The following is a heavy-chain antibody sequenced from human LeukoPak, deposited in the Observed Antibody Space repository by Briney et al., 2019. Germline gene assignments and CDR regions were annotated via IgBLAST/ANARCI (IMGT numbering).Heavy chain of an antibody. CDR3: ARERAGELSDF. Sequence: GGSLRLSCAASGFIFSTYDINWVRRAPGKGLEWVSFISRSGDTIYYADSVKGRFTVSRDNAKNSLYLQMNSLRAEDTAVYYCARERAGELSDFWGQGVLVTVSS. V-gene: IGHV3-48*03. CDR1: GFIFSTYD. CDR2: ISRSGDTI. D-gene: IGHD3-10*01. J-gene: IGHJ4*02.